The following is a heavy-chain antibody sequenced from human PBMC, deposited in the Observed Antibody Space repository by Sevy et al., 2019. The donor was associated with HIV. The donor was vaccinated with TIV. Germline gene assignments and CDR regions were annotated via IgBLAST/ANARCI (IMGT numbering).Heavy chain of an antibody. D-gene: IGHD5-12*01. V-gene: IGHV3-30*18. J-gene: IGHJ6*02. CDR3: ANDRADIVDTIALYYGMDV. Sequence: GGSLRLSCAASGFTFSSYGMHWVRQAPGKGLEWVAVISYDGSNKYYADSVKGRFTISRDNSKNTLYLQMNSLRAEDTAVYYCANDRADIVDTIALYYGMDVWGQGTTVTVSS. CDR1: GFTFSSYG. CDR2: ISYDGSNK.